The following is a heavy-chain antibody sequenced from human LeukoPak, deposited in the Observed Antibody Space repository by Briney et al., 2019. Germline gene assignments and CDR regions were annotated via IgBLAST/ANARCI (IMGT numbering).Heavy chain of an antibody. J-gene: IGHJ5*02. D-gene: IGHD2-2*01. Sequence: PGGSLRLSCAASGFTFDDYAMHWVRQAPGKGLEWVSGISWNSGSIGYADSVKGRFTISRDNAKNSLYLQMTSLRAEDTALYYCAKDLSSTRSFSGWFDPWGQGTLVTVSS. V-gene: IGHV3-9*01. CDR2: ISWNSGSI. CDR3: AKDLSSTRSFSGWFDP. CDR1: GFTFDDYA.